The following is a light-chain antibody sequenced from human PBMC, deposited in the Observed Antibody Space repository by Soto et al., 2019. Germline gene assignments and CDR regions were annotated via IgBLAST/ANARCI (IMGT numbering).Light chain of an antibody. CDR2: LGS. J-gene: IGKJ2*01. Sequence: DIVMTQSPLYLPVTPGEPASISCRSSQSLLHSNGYNYLDWYLQKPGQSPQLLIYLGSSRASGVPDKFSGSGSGTEFTLKISRVEAEDVGVYYCMQALQTPPTFGQGTKLEIK. CDR3: MQALQTPPT. CDR1: QSLLHSNGYNY. V-gene: IGKV2-28*01.